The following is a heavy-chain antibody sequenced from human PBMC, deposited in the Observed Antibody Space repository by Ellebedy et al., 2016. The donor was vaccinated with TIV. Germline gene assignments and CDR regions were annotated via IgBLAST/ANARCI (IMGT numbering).Heavy chain of an antibody. CDR3: AKDLGFAMDV. CDR1: GFIFNNYN. D-gene: IGHD7-27*01. Sequence: GESLKISCAASGFIFNNYNLHWVRQAPGKGLEWVAIAHNDETYKFYADSVKGRFTVSRDNSGNTAYLQMHSLRVEDTAVYYCAKDLGFAMDVWGQGTTVTASS. J-gene: IGHJ6*02. V-gene: IGHV3-30*02. CDR2: AHNDETYK.